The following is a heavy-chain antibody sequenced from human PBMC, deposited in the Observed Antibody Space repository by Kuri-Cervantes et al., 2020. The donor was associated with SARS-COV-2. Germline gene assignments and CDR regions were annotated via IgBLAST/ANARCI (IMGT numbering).Heavy chain of an antibody. Sequence: ASVKVSCKASGYTFTNYYMHWVRQAPGQGLEWMGIISPSGGSRTYAQKFEGRVTMTTDTSTSTVYMELSSLRSEDTAVYYCARADFDYYDSSGFQWYFDLWGRGSLVTVSS. CDR1: GYTFTNYY. D-gene: IGHD3-22*01. CDR3: ARADFDYYDSSGFQWYFDL. V-gene: IGHV1-46*01. CDR2: ISPSGGSR. J-gene: IGHJ2*01.